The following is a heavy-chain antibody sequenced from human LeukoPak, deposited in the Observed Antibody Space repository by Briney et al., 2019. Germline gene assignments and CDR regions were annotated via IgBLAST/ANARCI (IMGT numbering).Heavy chain of an antibody. D-gene: IGHD3-3*01. V-gene: IGHV3-11*04. CDR3: ARDALGYDFWSGYYGNNWFDP. J-gene: IGHJ5*02. Sequence: PGGSLRLSCAASGFTFSDYYMSWIRQAPGKGLEWVSYISSSGSTIYYADSVKGRFTISRDNAKNSQYLQMNSLRAEDTAVYYCARDALGYDFWSGYYGNNWFDPWGQGTLVTVSS. CDR1: GFTFSDYY. CDR2: ISSSGSTI.